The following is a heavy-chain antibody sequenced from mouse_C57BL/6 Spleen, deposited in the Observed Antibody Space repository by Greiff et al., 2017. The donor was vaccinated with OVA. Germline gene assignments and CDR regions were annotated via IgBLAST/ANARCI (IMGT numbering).Heavy chain of an antibody. Sequence: EVHLVESGGGLVKPGGSLKLSCAASGFTFSDYGMHWVRQAPEKGLEWVAYISSGSSTIYYADTVKGRFTISRDNAKNTLFLQMTSLRSEDTAMYYCARPGLGPFDYWGQGTTLTVSS. CDR3: ARPGLGPFDY. CDR1: GFTFSDYG. D-gene: IGHD4-1*01. V-gene: IGHV5-17*01. CDR2: ISSGSSTI. J-gene: IGHJ2*01.